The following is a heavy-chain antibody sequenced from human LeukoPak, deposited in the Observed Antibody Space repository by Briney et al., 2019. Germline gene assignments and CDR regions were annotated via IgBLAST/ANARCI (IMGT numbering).Heavy chain of an antibody. CDR3: AKDLYYYDSSGYYGPPPSFDY. CDR2: ISGSGGST. V-gene: IGHV3-23*01. D-gene: IGHD3-22*01. J-gene: IGHJ4*02. Sequence: GGSLRPSCAASGFTFSSYAMSWVRQAPGKGLEWVSAISGSGGSTYYADSVKGRFTISRDNSKNTLYLQMNSLRTEDTAVYYCAKDLYYYDSSGYYGPPPSFDYWGQGTLVTVSS. CDR1: GFTFSSYA.